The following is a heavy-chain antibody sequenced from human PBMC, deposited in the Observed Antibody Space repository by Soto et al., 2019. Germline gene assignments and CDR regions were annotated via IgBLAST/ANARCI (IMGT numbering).Heavy chain of an antibody. J-gene: IGHJ6*02. Sequence: ASGKVSYQASGYTFTSYAMHWVLQAPGQRLEWMGWINAGNGNTKYSQNFQGRVTITRDTSASTAYMELSSLRSEDTAVYYCARDPSSIAAPSLGDYYYYGMDVWGPGT. CDR3: ARDPSSIAAPSLGDYYYYGMDV. CDR2: INAGNGNT. CDR1: GYTFTSYA. D-gene: IGHD6-6*01. V-gene: IGHV1-3*01.